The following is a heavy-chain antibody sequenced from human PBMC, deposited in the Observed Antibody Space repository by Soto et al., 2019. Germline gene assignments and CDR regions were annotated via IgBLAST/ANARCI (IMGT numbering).Heavy chain of an antibody. CDR1: GYTFTNYA. CDR3: ARGPGGPDGPGDY. D-gene: IGHD2-15*01. J-gene: IGHJ4*02. V-gene: IGHV1-3*01. CDR2: INAGNGNT. Sequence: KVSCMASGYTFTNYAMHWVRQAPGQRLEWMGWINAGNGNTKYSQKFQGRVTITRDTSASTAYMELSSLRSEDTAVYYCARGPGGPDGPGDYWGQGTLVTVSS.